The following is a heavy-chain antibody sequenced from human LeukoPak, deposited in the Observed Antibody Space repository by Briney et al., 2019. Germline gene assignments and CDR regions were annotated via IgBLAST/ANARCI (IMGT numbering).Heavy chain of an antibody. J-gene: IGHJ6*04. CDR1: GGSFSGYY. CDR2: INHSGST. CDR3: AIGSRADYYYGMDV. D-gene: IGHD3-10*01. Sequence: PSETLSLTCAVYGGSFSGYYWSWIRQPPGKGLEWIGEINHSGSTNYNPSLKSRVTISVDTSKNQFSLKLGSVTAADTAVYYCAIGSRADYYYGMDVWGKGTTVTVSS. V-gene: IGHV4-34*01.